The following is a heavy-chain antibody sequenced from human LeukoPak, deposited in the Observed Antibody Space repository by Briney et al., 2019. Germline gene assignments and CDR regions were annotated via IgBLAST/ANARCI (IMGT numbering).Heavy chain of an antibody. D-gene: IGHD1-14*01. J-gene: IGHJ4*02. CDR3: AKANGFMTGSYFDS. V-gene: IGHV3-21*04. CDR2: ISSSSSYI. Sequence: PGGSLRLSCAASGFTFSSYSMNWVRQAPGKGLEWVSSISSSSSYIYYADSVKGRFTISRDNAKNSLYLQMNSLRADDTAVYYCAKANGFMTGSYFDSWGQGTLVTVSS. CDR1: GFTFSSYS.